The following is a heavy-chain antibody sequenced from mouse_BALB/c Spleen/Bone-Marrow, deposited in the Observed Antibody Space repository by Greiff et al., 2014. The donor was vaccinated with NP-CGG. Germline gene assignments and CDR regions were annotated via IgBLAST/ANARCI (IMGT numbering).Heavy chain of an antibody. V-gene: IGHV1-54*01. CDR3: ARAITDAMDY. CDR1: GYAFTNYL. Sequence: VKLQESGAELVRPGTSVKVSCKGSGYAFTNYLIEWVKQRPGQGLEWIGVINSGSGGTNYNEKFKGKATLTADKSSSTAYMQLSSLTSDDSAVYFCARAITDAMDYWGQGTSVTVSS. D-gene: IGHD2-4*01. J-gene: IGHJ4*01. CDR2: INSGSGGT.